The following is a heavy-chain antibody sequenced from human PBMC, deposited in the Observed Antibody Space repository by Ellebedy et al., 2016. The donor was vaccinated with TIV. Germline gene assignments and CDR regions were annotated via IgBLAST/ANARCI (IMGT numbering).Heavy chain of an antibody. CDR1: GFTFRSYT. CDR2: IIASGGSA. CDR3: AKDKEWLVSALPTYYGMDV. V-gene: IGHV3-23*01. D-gene: IGHD6-19*01. J-gene: IGHJ6*02. Sequence: GESLKISCAASGFTFRSYTMSWVRQAPGKGLEWVSVIIASGGSAYYADSVKVRFTVSRDNSRNTLYLQMHSLRAEDTALYYCAKDKEWLVSALPTYYGMDVWGQGTTVTVSS.